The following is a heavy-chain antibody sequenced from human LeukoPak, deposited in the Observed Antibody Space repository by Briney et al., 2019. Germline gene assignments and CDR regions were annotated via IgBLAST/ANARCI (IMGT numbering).Heavy chain of an antibody. CDR2: ISWNSGSI. CDR1: GFTFDDYA. J-gene: IGHJ4*02. CDR3: VPRELPFDY. D-gene: IGHD1-26*01. Sequence: HPGRSLRLSCAASGFTFDDYAMHWVRQAPGKGLEWVSGISWNSGSIGYADSVKGRFTISRDNAKNSLYLQMNSLRTEDTALYYCVPRELPFDYWGQGTLVTVSS. V-gene: IGHV3-9*01.